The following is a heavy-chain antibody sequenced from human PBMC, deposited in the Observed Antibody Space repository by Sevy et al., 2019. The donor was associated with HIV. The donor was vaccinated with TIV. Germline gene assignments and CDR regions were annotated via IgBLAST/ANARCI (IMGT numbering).Heavy chain of an antibody. CDR3: ARGRLIVARERWFDP. CDR1: GDSMSSGAYY. D-gene: IGHD5-12*01. V-gene: IGHV4-31*03. Sequence: SETLSLTCTVSGDSMSSGAYYWSWIRQHPGKGLEWIGYIYYTGSTYYNPSLKSRVVISLDTSKNQFSLKVSSVTAADTDVYYCARGRLIVARERWFDPWGQGIRVTVSS. J-gene: IGHJ5*02. CDR2: IYYTGST.